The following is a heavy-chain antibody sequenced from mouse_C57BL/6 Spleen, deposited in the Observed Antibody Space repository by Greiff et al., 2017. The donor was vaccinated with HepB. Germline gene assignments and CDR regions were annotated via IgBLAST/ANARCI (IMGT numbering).Heavy chain of an antibody. Sequence: VQLQQSDAELVKPGASVKISCKVSGYTFTDHTIHWMKQRPEQGLEWIGYIYPRDGSTKYNEKFKGKATLTADKSSSTAYMQLNSLTSEDSAVYFCARIYYYGSSRAWFDYWGQGTTLTVSS. CDR3: ARIYYYGSSRAWFDY. J-gene: IGHJ2*01. D-gene: IGHD1-1*01. CDR1: GYTFTDHT. V-gene: IGHV1-78*01. CDR2: IYPRDGST.